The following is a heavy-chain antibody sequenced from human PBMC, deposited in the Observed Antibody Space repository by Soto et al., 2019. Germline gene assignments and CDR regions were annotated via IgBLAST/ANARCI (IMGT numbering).Heavy chain of an antibody. CDR3: ARDKITGRFDY. CDR1: GGSFIGYY. V-gene: IGHV4-34*01. D-gene: IGHD2-8*02. CDR2: INHSGST. Sequence: SETLSLTCAVYGGSFIGYYWTWIRQPPGTGLEWIGEINHSGSTNYNPSLKSRVTISVDTSKNQFSLKLTSVTAADTAVYYCARDKITGRFDYWGQGTLVTVSS. J-gene: IGHJ4*02.